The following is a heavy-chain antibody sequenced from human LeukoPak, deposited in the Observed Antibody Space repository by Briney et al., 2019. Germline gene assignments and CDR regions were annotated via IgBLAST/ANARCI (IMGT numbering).Heavy chain of an antibody. D-gene: IGHD3-10*01. CDR2: ISSSSSYI. V-gene: IGHV3-21*01. CDR1: GFTFSSYS. J-gene: IGHJ4*02. Sequence: GGSLRLSRAASGFTFSSYSMNWVRQAPGKGLEWVSSISSSSSYIYYADSVKGRFTISRDNAKNSLYLQMNSLRAEDTAVYYCARGAYNTLYYFDYWGQGTLVTVSS. CDR3: ARGAYNTLYYFDY.